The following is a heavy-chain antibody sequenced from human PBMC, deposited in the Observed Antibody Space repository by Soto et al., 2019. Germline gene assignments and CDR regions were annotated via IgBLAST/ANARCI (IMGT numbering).Heavy chain of an antibody. V-gene: IGHV2-26*01. D-gene: IGHD4-17*01. J-gene: IGHJ4*02. CDR1: GFSLSNARMG. Sequence: QVTLKESGPVLVKPTETLTLTCTVSGFSLSNARMGVSWIRQPPGKALEWLAHIFSNDEKSYSTSLKSRLTISXXTXKXXVVLTMTNMDPVDTATDYGARTNKMTTVTTRELDYWGQGTLVTVSS. CDR3: ARTNKMTTVTTRELDY. CDR2: IFSNDEK.